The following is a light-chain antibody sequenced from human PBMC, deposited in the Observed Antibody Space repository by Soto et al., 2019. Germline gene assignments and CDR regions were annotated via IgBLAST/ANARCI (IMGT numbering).Light chain of an antibody. CDR1: QGMSRW. CDR3: QQYNYYYS. V-gene: IGKV1-5*01. CDR2: DAY. Sequence: DIQMTQSPSTLSASAGDSVTITCRASQGMSRWLAWYQQKPGKAPKLLIYDAYTLESGVPSRFSGSGSGTEFTLTISSLQPDDFATYYCQQYNYYYSFGQGTKLEIK. J-gene: IGKJ2*03.